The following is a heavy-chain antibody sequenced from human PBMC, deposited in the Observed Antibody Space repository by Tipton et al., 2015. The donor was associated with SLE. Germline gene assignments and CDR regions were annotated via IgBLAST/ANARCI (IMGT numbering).Heavy chain of an antibody. V-gene: IGHV4-34*01. D-gene: IGHD6-6*01. Sequence: TLSLTCAVYGGSFSGYYWSWIRQPPGKGLEWIGKINHSGSTNYNPSLKSRVTISVDTSKNQFSLKLSSVTAADTAVYYCARGAAARHWFDPWGQGTLVTVSS. J-gene: IGHJ5*02. CDR3: ARGAAARHWFDP. CDR2: INHSGST. CDR1: GGSFSGYY.